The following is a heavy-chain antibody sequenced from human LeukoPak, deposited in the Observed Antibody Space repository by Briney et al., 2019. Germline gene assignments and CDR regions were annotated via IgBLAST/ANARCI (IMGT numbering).Heavy chain of an antibody. J-gene: IGHJ4*02. CDR3: ASAGDDYHYFDY. CDR1: GFTFSSYW. D-gene: IGHD4-11*01. V-gene: IGHV3-74*01. CDR2: INSDGSST. Sequence: PGGSLRLSCAASGFTFSSYWMHWVRQAPGKGLVWVSRINSDGSSTSYADSVKGRFTISRDNAKNTLYLQMNSLRAEDTAVYYCASAGDDYHYFDYWGQGTLVTVSS.